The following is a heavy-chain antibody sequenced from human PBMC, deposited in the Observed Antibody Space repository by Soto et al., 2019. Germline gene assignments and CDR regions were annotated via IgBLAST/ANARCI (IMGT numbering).Heavy chain of an antibody. J-gene: IGHJ6*04. CDR2: IDPSDSYT. V-gene: IGHV5-10-1*01. CDR3: ARGVRGVIIKRCGMDV. CDR1: GYSFTSYW. D-gene: IGHD3-10*01. Sequence: GESLKISCKGSGYSFTSYWISWVRQMPGKGLEWMGRIDPSDSYTNYSPSFQGHVTISADKSISTAYLQWSSLKASDTAMYYCARGVRGVIIKRCGMDVWGTGPTVTGSS.